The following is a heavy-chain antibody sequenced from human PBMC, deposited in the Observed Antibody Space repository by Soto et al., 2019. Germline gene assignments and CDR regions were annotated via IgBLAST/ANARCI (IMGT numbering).Heavy chain of an antibody. D-gene: IGHD1-1*01. CDR3: VKVLHRTTYFDY. V-gene: IGHV3-23*01. CDR2: ISGSGGST. CDR1: GFTFSSYA. Sequence: GGSLRLSCAASGFTFSSYAMSWVRQAPGKGLEWVSAISGSGGSTYYADSVKGRFTISRDNSKNTLYMQMNSLREEDTDVYYFVKVLHRTTYFDYWCQAILVTVS. J-gene: IGHJ4*02.